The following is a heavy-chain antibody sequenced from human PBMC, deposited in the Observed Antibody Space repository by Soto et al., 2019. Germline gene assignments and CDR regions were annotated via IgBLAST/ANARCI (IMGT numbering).Heavy chain of an antibody. CDR1: GLPFSSHY. D-gene: IGHD2-15*01. CDR2: INPDGRDE. V-gene: IGHV3-7*04. J-gene: IGHJ4*02. Sequence: EVPLVESGGGLVQPGGSLRLSCAASGLPFSSHYMRWIRQAPGRGLEWVAKINPDGRDEQYADSVRGRFTVSRDNTKNLVFLQMKGLRVEDTAVYYCARETWWRLDYWGQGNLVTVSS. CDR3: ARETWWRLDY.